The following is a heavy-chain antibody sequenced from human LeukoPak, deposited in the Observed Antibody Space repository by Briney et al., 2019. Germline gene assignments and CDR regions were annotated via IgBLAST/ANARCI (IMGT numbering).Heavy chain of an antibody. CDR3: AKDEKGWFGELLYYFDY. V-gene: IGHV3-30*02. CDR2: IRYDGSNK. D-gene: IGHD3-10*01. Sequence: GGSLRLSCAASGFTFSSYGMHWVRQAPGKGLEWVAFIRYDGSNKYYADSVKGRFTISRDNSKNTLYLQMNSLRAEDTAVYYCAKDEKGWFGELLYYFDYWGQGTLVTVSS. CDR1: GFTFSSYG. J-gene: IGHJ4*02.